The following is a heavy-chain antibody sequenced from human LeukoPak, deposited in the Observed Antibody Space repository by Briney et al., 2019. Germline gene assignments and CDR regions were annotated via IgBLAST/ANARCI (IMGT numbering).Heavy chain of an antibody. V-gene: IGHV1-69*05. CDR2: IIPIFGTA. J-gene: IGHJ4*02. CDR1: GGTFSSYA. D-gene: IGHD3-22*01. CDR3: AVILPYYYDSSGPFDY. Sequence: SVKVSCKASGGTFSSYAISWVRQAPGQGLEWMGRIIPIFGTANYAQKFQGRVTITTDESTSTAYMGLSSLRSGDTAVYYCAVILPYYYDSSGPFDYWGQGTLVTVSS.